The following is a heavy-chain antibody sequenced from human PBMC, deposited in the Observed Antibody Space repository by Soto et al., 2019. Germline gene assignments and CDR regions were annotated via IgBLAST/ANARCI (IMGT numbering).Heavy chain of an antibody. J-gene: IGHJ4*02. D-gene: IGHD2-21*02. CDR3: AAGRAYCGGDCLYY. CDR1: GFTFASSA. Sequence: VKVSCKASGFTFASSAVQWVRQARGQRLEWIGWIVVGSGNTNYAQKFQERVTITRDMSTSTAYMELSSLRSEDTAVYYCAAGRAYCGGDCLYYWGQGTLVTVSS. CDR2: IVVGSGNT. V-gene: IGHV1-58*01.